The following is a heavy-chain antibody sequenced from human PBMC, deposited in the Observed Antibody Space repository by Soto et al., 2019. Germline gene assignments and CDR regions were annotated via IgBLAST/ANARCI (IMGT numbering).Heavy chain of an antibody. CDR1: GFTFSSYS. D-gene: IGHD1-26*01. Sequence: PGGSLRLSCVASGFTFSSYSMNWVRQAPGKGLEWVSSISTISNSIYNADSVKGRFTISSDNAKNSMYLQMNSLRAEATAVHSFARFPPGSLLGEYYFCSWGQGCRVAVSS. CDR2: ISTISNSI. J-gene: IGHJ4*03. V-gene: IGHV3-21*01. CDR3: ARFPPGSLLGEYYFCS.